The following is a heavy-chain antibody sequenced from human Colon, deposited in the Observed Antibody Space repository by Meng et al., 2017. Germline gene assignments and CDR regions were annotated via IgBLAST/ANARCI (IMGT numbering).Heavy chain of an antibody. J-gene: IGHJ4*02. D-gene: IGHD1-14*01. V-gene: IGHV5-51*01. CDR1: GYSFTSYW. CDR3: AIRPAITGAQFEY. Sequence: GESLKISCKGSGYSFTSYWIGWVRQMPGKGLEWIALFNPVNSDTRYGPSFQCQVAISVDTSINTAHLQLTTLKAADTALYYCAIRPAITGAQFEYWGQGTLVTVSS. CDR2: FNPVNSDT.